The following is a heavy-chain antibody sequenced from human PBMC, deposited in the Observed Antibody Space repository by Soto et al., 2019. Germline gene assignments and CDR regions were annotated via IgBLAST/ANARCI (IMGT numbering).Heavy chain of an antibody. D-gene: IGHD2-15*01. J-gene: IGHJ6*03. CDR1: GFTFSNYW. CDR3: ARGDCVGGTCYSLAGSFYYYMDV. CDR2: INSDGSVS. V-gene: IGHV3-74*02. Sequence: EVQLVESGGGLVQPGGSLRLSCAASGFTFSNYWMYWVRQAPGKGLEWVSRINSDGSVSSYADSVKGRLTISRDNVKNTLYLQMDILTAEDTAVYYCARGDCVGGTCYSLAGSFYYYMDVWGKGTTVTVFS.